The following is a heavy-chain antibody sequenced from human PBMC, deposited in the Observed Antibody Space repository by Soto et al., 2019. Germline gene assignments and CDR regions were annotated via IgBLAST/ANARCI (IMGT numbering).Heavy chain of an antibody. CDR2: IWYDGSNK. J-gene: IGHJ3*02. D-gene: IGHD1-26*01. V-gene: IGHV3-33*01. Sequence: PGGSLRLSCAASGFTFSSYGMHWVRQAPGKGLEWVAVIWYDGSNKYYADSVKGRFTISRDNSKNTLYLQMNSLRAEDTAVYYCARDYVVKVGATTFAFDIWGQGTMVTVSS. CDR3: ARDYVVKVGATTFAFDI. CDR1: GFTFSSYG.